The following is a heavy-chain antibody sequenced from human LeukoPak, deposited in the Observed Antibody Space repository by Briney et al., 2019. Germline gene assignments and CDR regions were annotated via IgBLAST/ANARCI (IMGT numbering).Heavy chain of an antibody. J-gene: IGHJ4*02. CDR2: IYHSGST. V-gene: IGHV4-59*04. CDR3: ARGLSYGYYPN. D-gene: IGHD3-22*01. Sequence: SETLSLTCTVSGGSISSYYWSWIRQPPGKGLEWIGSIYHSGSTYYNPSLKSRVTISVDTSKNQFSLKLSSVTAADTAVYYCARGLSYGYYPNWGQGTLVTVSS. CDR1: GGSISSYY.